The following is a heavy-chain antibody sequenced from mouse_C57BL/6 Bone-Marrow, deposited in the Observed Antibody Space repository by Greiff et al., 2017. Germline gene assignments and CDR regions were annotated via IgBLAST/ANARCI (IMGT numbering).Heavy chain of an antibody. CDR2: IDPENGDT. CDR3: TTSLLLRGVFDY. CDR1: GFNIKDDY. D-gene: IGHD1-1*01. V-gene: IGHV14-4*01. J-gene: IGHJ2*01. Sequence: EVQLQQSGAELVRPGASVKLSCTASGFNIKDDYMHWVKQRPEQGLEWIGWIDPENGDTEYASKFQGKATITADTSSNTAYLQLSSLTSEDTAVYYCTTSLLLRGVFDYWGQGTTLTVSS.